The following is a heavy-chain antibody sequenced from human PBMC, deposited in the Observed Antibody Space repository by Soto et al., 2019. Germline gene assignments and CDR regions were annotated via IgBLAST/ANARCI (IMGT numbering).Heavy chain of an antibody. CDR2: IYPGDSDT. D-gene: IGHD3-22*01. CDR3: ARRYYYDSSGYDRGYPYFDY. Sequence: GESLKISCKGSGYSFTSYWIGWVRQMPGKGLEWMGIIYPGDSDTRYSPSFQGQVTISADKSISTAYLQWSSLKASDTAMYYCARRYYYDSSGYDRGYPYFDYWGQGTLVTVSS. CDR1: GYSFTSYW. V-gene: IGHV5-51*01. J-gene: IGHJ4*02.